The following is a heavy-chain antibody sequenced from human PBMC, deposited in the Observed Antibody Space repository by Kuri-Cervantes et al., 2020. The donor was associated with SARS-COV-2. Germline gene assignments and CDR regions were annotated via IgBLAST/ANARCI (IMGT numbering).Heavy chain of an antibody. J-gene: IGHJ4*02. Sequence: GGSLRLSCAASGFTFSSYATSWVRQAPGKGLEWVSAISGSGGSTYYADSVKGRFTISRDNSKNTLYLQMNSLRAEDTAVYYCAKLGSRRHYEDWGQGTLVTVSS. CDR2: ISGSGGST. CDR1: GFTFSSYA. V-gene: IGHV3-23*01. CDR3: AKLGSRRHYED. D-gene: IGHD4-17*01.